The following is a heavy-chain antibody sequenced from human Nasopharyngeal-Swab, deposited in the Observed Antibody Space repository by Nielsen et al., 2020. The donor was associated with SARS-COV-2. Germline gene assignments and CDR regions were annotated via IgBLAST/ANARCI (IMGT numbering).Heavy chain of an antibody. D-gene: IGHD2-15*01. Sequence: GESLKISCVDSGFRDYSMNWVRQAPGKGLEWVSSISSSSSDIYYADSVKGRFTISRDSAKNSLHLQMNNLRAEDTAVYYCARGYCSSGSCYAKHYGMDVWGQGTTVTVSS. CDR3: ARGYCSSGSCYAKHYGMDV. V-gene: IGHV3-21*01. CDR2: ISSSSSDI. CDR1: GFRDYS. J-gene: IGHJ6*02.